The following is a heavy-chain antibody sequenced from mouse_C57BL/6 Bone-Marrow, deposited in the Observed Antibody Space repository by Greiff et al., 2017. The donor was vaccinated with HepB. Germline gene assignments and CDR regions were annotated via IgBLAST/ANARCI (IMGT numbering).Heavy chain of an antibody. V-gene: IGHV1-82*01. Sequence: QVQLQQSGPELVKPGASVKISCKASGYAFSSSWMNWVKQRPGKGLEWIGRIYPGDGDTNYNGKFKGKATLTADKSSSTAYMQLSSLPSEDSAVYFCAREGVKGYWGQGTTLTVSS. D-gene: IGHD2-1*01. CDR2: IYPGDGDT. CDR1: GYAFSSSW. J-gene: IGHJ2*01. CDR3: AREGVKGY.